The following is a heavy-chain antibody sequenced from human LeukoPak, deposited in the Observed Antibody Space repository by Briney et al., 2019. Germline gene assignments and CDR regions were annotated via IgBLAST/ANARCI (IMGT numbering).Heavy chain of an antibody. CDR2: INPNSGGT. Sequence: GASVKVSCKASGYTFTVYYMRWVRQAPGQGLEWMGRINPNSGGTNYAQKFQGRVTMTRDTSISTAYMELSRLRSDDTAVYYCARSPLWYYYMDVWGKGTTVTVSS. J-gene: IGHJ6*03. CDR1: GYTFTVYY. D-gene: IGHD2-21*01. V-gene: IGHV1-2*06. CDR3: ARSPLWYYYMDV.